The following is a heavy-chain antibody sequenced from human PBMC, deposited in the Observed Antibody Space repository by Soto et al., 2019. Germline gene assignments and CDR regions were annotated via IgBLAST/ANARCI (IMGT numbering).Heavy chain of an antibody. CDR3: ARHKGYCSGVSCYGMDV. CDR2: IYPGDSDT. Sequence: GESLKISCKGSEYSFASYWIVWVRQMPGKGLEWMGSIYPGDSDTRYSPSFQGQVTISADKSINTAYLQCDSLKASDTAMYFCARHKGYCSGVSCYGMDVWGQGATVTVSS. CDR1: EYSFASYW. V-gene: IGHV5-51*01. D-gene: IGHD2-15*01. J-gene: IGHJ6*02.